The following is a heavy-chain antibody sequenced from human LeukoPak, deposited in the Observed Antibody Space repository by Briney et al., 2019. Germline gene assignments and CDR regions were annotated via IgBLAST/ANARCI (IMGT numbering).Heavy chain of an antibody. CDR3: ARSDGSGSYYRDY. CDR2: IYHSGST. CDR1: SYSISSGYY. J-gene: IGHJ4*02. Sequence: PSETLSLTCTVSSYSISSGYYWGWIRQPPGKGLEWIGSIYHSGSTYYNPSLKSRVTISVDTSKNQFSLKLSSVTAADTTVYYCARSDGSGSYYRDYWGQGTLVTVSS. V-gene: IGHV4-38-2*02. D-gene: IGHD3-10*01.